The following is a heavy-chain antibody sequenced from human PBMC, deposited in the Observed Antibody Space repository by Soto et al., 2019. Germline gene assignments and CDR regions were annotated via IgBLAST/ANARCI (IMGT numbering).Heavy chain of an antibody. V-gene: IGHV1-2*02. Sequence: QVQLVQSGAEVKKPGASVKVSCKASGYTFTGYYMHWVRQAPGQGLEWMGWINPNSGGTNYAQKFQGRVTMTRDTSISTAYMELSRLRSDATAVYYCARGAPRPAIRSQWIDYWGQGTLVTVSS. CDR3: ARGAPRPAIRSQWIDY. CDR2: INPNSGGT. D-gene: IGHD2-2*01. CDR1: GYTFTGYY. J-gene: IGHJ4*02.